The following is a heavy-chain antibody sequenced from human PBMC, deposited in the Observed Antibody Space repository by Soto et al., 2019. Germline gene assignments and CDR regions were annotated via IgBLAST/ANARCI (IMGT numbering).Heavy chain of an antibody. CDR1: GYTFTSYA. J-gene: IGHJ4*02. Sequence: SVKVSCKASGYTFTSYAISWVRQAPGQGLEWMGGIIPIFGTANYAQKFQGRVTITADESTSTAYMELSSLRSEDTAVYYCARDPYCGGDCYTFDYWGQGTLVTVSS. D-gene: IGHD2-21*02. CDR2: IIPIFGTA. V-gene: IGHV1-69*13. CDR3: ARDPYCGGDCYTFDY.